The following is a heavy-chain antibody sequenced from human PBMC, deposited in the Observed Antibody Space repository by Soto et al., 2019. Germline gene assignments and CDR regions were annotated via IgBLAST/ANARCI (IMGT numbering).Heavy chain of an antibody. CDR1: GDFISSGGYY. CDR2: VHYRGST. CDR3: ARGSGARFGEWYYFDA. J-gene: IGHJ4*02. Sequence: PSETLALTCTVSGDFISSGGYYWNWIRQHPGKGLEWIGYVHYRGSTYYNWSLKSRVTISVDTSKNQFSLNLTSVTAADTAVYYCARGSGARFGEWYYFDAWGQGTLVTVSS. V-gene: IGHV4-31*03. D-gene: IGHD3-10*01.